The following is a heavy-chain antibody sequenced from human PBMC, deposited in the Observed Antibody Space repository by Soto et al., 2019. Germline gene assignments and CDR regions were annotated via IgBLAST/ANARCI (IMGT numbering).Heavy chain of an antibody. Sequence: EVQLVEYGGGLVRPGGSLRLSCAASGFSFSSFNMNWVRQAPGKGLEWVSSISGSTTYMFYADSVRGRFTISRDNAEDSLYLQMNSLTAEDTAAYYCSRTGYSSSWDDAFDIWGQGTMVTVSS. V-gene: IGHV3-21*01. CDR1: GFSFSSFN. D-gene: IGHD6-13*01. CDR2: ISGSTTYM. CDR3: SRTGYSSSWDDAFDI. J-gene: IGHJ3*02.